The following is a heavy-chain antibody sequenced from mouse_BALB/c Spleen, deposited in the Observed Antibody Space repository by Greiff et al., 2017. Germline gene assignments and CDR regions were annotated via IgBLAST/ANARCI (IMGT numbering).Heavy chain of an antibody. CDR3: ARGYCGSSPLWYFDV. CDR1: GYSITSDYA. Sequence: EVQLQESGPGLVKPSQSLSLTCTVTGYSITSDYAWNWIRQFPGNKLEWMGYISYSGSTSYNPSLKSRISITRDTSKNQFFLQLNSVTTEDTATYYCARGYCGSSPLWYFDVWGAGTTVTVSS. D-gene: IGHD1-1*01. CDR2: ISYSGST. V-gene: IGHV3-2*02. J-gene: IGHJ1*01.